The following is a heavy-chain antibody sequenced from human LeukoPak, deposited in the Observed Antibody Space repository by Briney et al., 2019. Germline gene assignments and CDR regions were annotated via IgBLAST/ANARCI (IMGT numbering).Heavy chain of an antibody. CDR1: GGSFSGYY. V-gene: IGHV4-34*01. CDR3: ATRRFDFWSGYSLAFDY. CDR2: INHSGST. J-gene: IGHJ4*02. D-gene: IGHD3-3*01. Sequence: SESLSLTCAVYGGSFSGYYWSWIRQPPGKGLEWIGEINHSGSTNYNPSLKSRVTISVDTSKNQFSLKLSSVTAADTAVYYCATRRFDFWSGYSLAFDYWGQGTLVTVSS.